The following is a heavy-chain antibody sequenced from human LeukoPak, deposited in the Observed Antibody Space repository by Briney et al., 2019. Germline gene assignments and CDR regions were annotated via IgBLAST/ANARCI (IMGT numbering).Heavy chain of an antibody. V-gene: IGHV4-34*01. Sequence: SEALSLTCAVYGGSFSGYYWSWIRQPPGKGLEWIGEINHSGSTNYNPSLKSRVTISVDTSKNQFSLKLSSVTAADTAVYYCARSFRCSGSYGPNWFDPSGQGTLVTVSS. J-gene: IGHJ5*02. CDR1: GGSFSGYY. CDR3: ARSFRCSGSYGPNWFDP. D-gene: IGHD1-26*01. CDR2: INHSGST.